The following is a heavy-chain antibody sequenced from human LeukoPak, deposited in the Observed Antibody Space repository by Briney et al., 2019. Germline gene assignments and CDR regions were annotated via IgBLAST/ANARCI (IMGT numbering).Heavy chain of an antibody. J-gene: IGHJ4*02. D-gene: IGHD2-15*01. V-gene: IGHV4-34*01. CDR3: ARVRDGGYCSGGSCYATHYFDY. CDR1: GGSFSGYY. CDR2: INHSGST. Sequence: SETLSLTCAVYGGSFSGYYWSWIRQPPGKGLEWIGEINHSGSTNYNPSLKSRVTISVDTSKNQFSLKLTSVTAADTAVYYCARVRDGGYCSGGSCYATHYFDYWGQGTLVTVSS.